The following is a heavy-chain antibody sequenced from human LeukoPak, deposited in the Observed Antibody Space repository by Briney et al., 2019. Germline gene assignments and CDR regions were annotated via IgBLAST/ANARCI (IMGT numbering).Heavy chain of an antibody. CDR1: GGSIRSGSYY. Sequence: SETLSLTCTGSGGSIRSGSYYWGWIRRPPGKGLEWIGSIYYSGSTYYNPSLKSRVTISVDTSKNQFSLKLSSVTAADAAVYYCARLWSGYRPPDYWGQGTLVTVSS. CDR3: ARLWSGYRPPDY. D-gene: IGHD3-3*01. J-gene: IGHJ4*02. V-gene: IGHV4-39*01. CDR2: IYYSGST.